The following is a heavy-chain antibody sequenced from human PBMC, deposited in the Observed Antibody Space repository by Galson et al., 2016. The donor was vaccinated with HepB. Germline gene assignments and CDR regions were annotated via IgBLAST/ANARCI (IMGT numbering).Heavy chain of an antibody. D-gene: IGHD1-26*01. CDR2: ISEIGGNT. CDR3: AKVIYTGTYFGALDV. V-gene: IGHV3-23*01. J-gene: IGHJ3*01. Sequence: SLRLSCAASGFTFNNYAMHWVRQTPGKGLEWVSSISEIGGNTYYLDSVKGRLTISRDNSKSTLYLHMNSLRPEDTAVYYCAKVIYTGTYFGALDVWGQGTTVTVSS. CDR1: GFTFNNYA.